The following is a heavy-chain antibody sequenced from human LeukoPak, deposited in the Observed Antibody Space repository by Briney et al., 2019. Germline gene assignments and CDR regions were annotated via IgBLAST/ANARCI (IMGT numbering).Heavy chain of an antibody. CDR3: ARGNSFDY. CDR1: GFTFSSYA. V-gene: IGHV1-46*01. Sequence: GRSLRLSCAASGFTFSSYAMHWVRQAPGQGLEWMGIINPSGGSTSYAQKFQGRVTMTRDMSTSTVYMELSSLRSEDTAVYYCARGNSFDYWGQGTLVTVSS. CDR2: INPSGGST. J-gene: IGHJ4*02. D-gene: IGHD2/OR15-2a*01.